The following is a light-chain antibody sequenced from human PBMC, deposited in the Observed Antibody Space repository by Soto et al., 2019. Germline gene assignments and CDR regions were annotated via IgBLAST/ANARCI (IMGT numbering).Light chain of an antibody. J-gene: IGKJ4*01. CDR3: QQFKSYPLT. CDR1: QVISSH. Sequence: DIQLTQSPSFLSASVGDRVTITCRASQVISSHLAWYQQKPGKAPDLLIYRASTLQSGVPSRFSGSESGTEFTLTISTLQPEDFATYYCQQFKSYPLTFGGGTKVEIK. CDR2: RAS. V-gene: IGKV1-9*01.